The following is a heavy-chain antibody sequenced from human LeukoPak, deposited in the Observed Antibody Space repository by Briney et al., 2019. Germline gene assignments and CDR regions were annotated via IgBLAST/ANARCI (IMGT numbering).Heavy chain of an antibody. CDR3: AREVTPPLGMDV. Sequence: PSETLSLTCAVYGGSFSGYYWSWIRQPPGKGLEWIGYIYYSGSTNYNPSLKSRVTISVDTSKNQFSLKLSSVTAADTAVYYCAREVTPPLGMDVWGQGTTVTVSS. CDR2: IYYSGST. V-gene: IGHV4-59*01. J-gene: IGHJ6*02. D-gene: IGHD2-21*02. CDR1: GGSFSGYY.